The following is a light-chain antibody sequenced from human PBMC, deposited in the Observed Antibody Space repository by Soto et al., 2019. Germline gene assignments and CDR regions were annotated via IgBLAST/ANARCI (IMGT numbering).Light chain of an antibody. Sequence: ENGLTQSPGTLSLYPGERATLSCRASQSVSSNYLAWYQQKPGQAPRLLIYGSSSRATGIPDRFSGSGSGTDFTLTIRRLEPEDFAVYYCQQYGSSYPWTFGQGTKVDIK. CDR2: GSS. CDR1: QSVSSNY. V-gene: IGKV3-20*01. CDR3: QQYGSSYPWT. J-gene: IGKJ1*01.